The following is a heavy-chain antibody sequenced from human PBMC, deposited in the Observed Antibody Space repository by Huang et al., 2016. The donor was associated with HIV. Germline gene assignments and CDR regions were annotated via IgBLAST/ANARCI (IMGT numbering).Heavy chain of an antibody. CDR3: AREFYYDSTGYYFDY. CDR2: ILPICGTA. Sequence: QVQMVQSGAEVKKPGSSVKVSCKASGGTFSSNAITWVRQAPGQGLEWLGGILPICGTANYAQKFQGRGTITADESTSTAYMQLSSLRSEDTAVYYCAREFYYDSTGYYFDYWGQGTLVTVSS. V-gene: IGHV1-69*01. D-gene: IGHD3-22*01. J-gene: IGHJ4*02. CDR1: GGTFSSNA.